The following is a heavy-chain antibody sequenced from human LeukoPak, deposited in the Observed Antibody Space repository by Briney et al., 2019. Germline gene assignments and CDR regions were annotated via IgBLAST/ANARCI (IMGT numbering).Heavy chain of an antibody. CDR1: GFTFSSYS. CDR2: ISSSSSTI. CDR3: ARDHASPKDAFDI. V-gene: IGHV3-48*01. D-gene: IGHD6-6*01. Sequence: GGSLRLSCAASGFTFSSYSMNWVRQAPGKGLEWVSYISSSSSTIYYADSVKGRFTISRDNAKNSLYLQMNSLRAEDTAVYYSARDHASPKDAFDIWGQGTMVTVSS. J-gene: IGHJ3*02.